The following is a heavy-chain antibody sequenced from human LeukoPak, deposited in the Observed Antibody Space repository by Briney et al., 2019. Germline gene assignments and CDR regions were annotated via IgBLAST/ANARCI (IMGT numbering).Heavy chain of an antibody. V-gene: IGHV1-8*01. J-gene: IGHJ4*02. CDR2: MNPNSGNT. CDR1: GYTFTSYD. Sequence: ASVKVSCKASGYTFTSYDINWVRQATGQGLEWMGWMNPNSGNTGYAQKFQGRVTMTTDTSTSTAYMELRSLRSDDTAVYYCARGSMVRGVIGTFDYWGQGTLVTVSS. CDR3: ARGSMVRGVIGTFDY. D-gene: IGHD3-10*01.